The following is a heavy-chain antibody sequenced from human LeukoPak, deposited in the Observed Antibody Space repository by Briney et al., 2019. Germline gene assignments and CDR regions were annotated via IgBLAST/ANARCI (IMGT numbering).Heavy chain of an antibody. Sequence: GGSLRLSCAASGFTFSSYWMSWVRQAPGKGLEWVANIKQDGSEKYYVDSVKGRFTISRDNARNSLYLQMNSLRAEDTAVYYCAKDRSVVVTGNYFDYWGQGTLVTVSS. D-gene: IGHD2-21*02. V-gene: IGHV3-7*01. CDR2: IKQDGSEK. CDR3: AKDRSVVVTGNYFDY. J-gene: IGHJ4*02. CDR1: GFTFSSYW.